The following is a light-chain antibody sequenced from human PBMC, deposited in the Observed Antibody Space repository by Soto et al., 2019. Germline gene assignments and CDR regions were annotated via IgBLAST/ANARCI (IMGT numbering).Light chain of an antibody. V-gene: IGLV2-14*01. CDR2: EVS. J-gene: IGLJ1*01. Sequence: QSALTQPASVSGSPGQSITISCTGTSSDVGAYNYVSWYQQHLGKAPKLMIYEVSKRPSGISNRFSGSKSGNTASLTIYGLQAEDEADYYCSSYTTCSTLYVFGNGTKLTVL. CDR1: SSDVGAYNY. CDR3: SSYTTCSTLYV.